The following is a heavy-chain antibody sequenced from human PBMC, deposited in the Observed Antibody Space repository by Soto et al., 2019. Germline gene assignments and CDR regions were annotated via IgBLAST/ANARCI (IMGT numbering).Heavy chain of an antibody. V-gene: IGHV3-9*01. J-gene: IGHJ4*02. CDR1: GFNFDDYA. CDR3: AKDRIAARGFAFDY. CDR2: ISWNSGDT. Sequence: LRLSCAASGFNFDDYAMHWVRQAPGKGLEWVSGISWNSGDTDYVDSVKGRFTISRDNAKNSLYLQMNSLRPEDTAFYYCAKDRIAARGFAFDYWGQGTLVTSPQ. D-gene: IGHD6-25*01.